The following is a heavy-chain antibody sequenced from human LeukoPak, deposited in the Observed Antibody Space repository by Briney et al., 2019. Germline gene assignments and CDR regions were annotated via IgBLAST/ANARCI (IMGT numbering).Heavy chain of an antibody. CDR2: IWPGESDA. Sequence: GKSLKISCKASGYSFSTFWIGWVRQMPGKGLEWMGIIWPGESDARYSPSFQGQVTISADRSINTAYLQWSSLKASDTAMYYCARQINYAEDGLLFWGQGTLVTVSS. D-gene: IGHD2-2*01. CDR3: ARQINYAEDGLLF. V-gene: IGHV5-51*01. J-gene: IGHJ4*02. CDR1: GYSFSTFW.